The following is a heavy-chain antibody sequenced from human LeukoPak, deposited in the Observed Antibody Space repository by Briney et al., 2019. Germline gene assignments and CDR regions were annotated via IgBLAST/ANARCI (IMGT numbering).Heavy chain of an antibody. J-gene: IGHJ6*03. CDR1: GGSISSYY. CDR3: ARVEEGYGSGRRGNFYYYYMDV. D-gene: IGHD3-10*01. V-gene: IGHV4-59*01. Sequence: PSETLSLTWTVSGGSISSYYWSWIRQPPGKGLEWIGYVHYSGSTNYNPSLKSRVTISVDTSKNQFSLKLSSVTTADTAVYYCARVEEGYGSGRRGNFYYYYMDVWGKGTTVTISS. CDR2: VHYSGST.